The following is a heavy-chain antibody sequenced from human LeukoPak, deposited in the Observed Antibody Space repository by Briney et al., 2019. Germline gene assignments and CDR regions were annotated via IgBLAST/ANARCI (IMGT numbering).Heavy chain of an antibody. Sequence: PGGSLRLSCAASGFTFSSYAMSWVRQAPGKGLEWVSAISGSGGSTYYADSVKGRFTISRDNSKNTLYLQMNSLRAEDTAVYYCAEMQGVLLAPRDAFDIWGQGTMVTVSS. D-gene: IGHD3-10*01. J-gene: IGHJ3*02. CDR2: ISGSGGST. CDR1: GFTFSSYA. CDR3: AEMQGVLLAPRDAFDI. V-gene: IGHV3-23*01.